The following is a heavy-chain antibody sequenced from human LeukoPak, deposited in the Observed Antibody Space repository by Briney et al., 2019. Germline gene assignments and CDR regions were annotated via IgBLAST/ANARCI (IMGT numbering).Heavy chain of an antibody. CDR1: GLTVSSNY. V-gene: IGHV3-30-3*01. D-gene: IGHD3-10*01. CDR2: ISFDGSNK. J-gene: IGHJ4*02. CDR3: ARGATYYSGSASYYHAY. Sequence: PGGSLRLSCAASGLTVSSNYMSWVRQAPGKGLEWVAAISFDGSNKYHADSVKGRFTVSRDNSKTTLYLEMNSLRAEDTAVYYCARGATYYSGSASYYHAYWGQGALVTVSS.